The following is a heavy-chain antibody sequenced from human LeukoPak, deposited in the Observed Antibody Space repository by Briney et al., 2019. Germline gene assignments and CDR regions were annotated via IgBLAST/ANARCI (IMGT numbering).Heavy chain of an antibody. V-gene: IGHV3-30-3*01. J-gene: IGHJ6*02. CDR3: ARFGVVGATTDGSTNYYYYGMDV. CDR1: GCTFSSYA. D-gene: IGHD1-26*01. CDR2: ISYDGSNK. Sequence: PGGSLRLSCAASGCTFSSYAMHWVRQAPGKGLEWVAVISYDGSNKYYADSVKGRFTISRDNSKNTLYLQMNSLRAEDTAVYYCARFGVVGATTDGSTNYYYYGMDVWGQGTTVTVSS.